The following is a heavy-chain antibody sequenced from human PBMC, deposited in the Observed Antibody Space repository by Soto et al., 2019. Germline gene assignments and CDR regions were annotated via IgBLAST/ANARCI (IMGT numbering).Heavy chain of an antibody. CDR3: ARVRQGCSAASCYLDP. Sequence: QVQLQESGPGLVKPSETLSLTCGVSGDSISSANWWQWVRQPPGKGLEWIGEIHHSGTTNYNPSLKSGVAISVDKSKNVFSLKLNSMTAADTGLYYCARVRQGCSAASCYLDPWGQGTLVAVSS. D-gene: IGHD2-2*01. CDR1: GDSISSANW. J-gene: IGHJ5*02. V-gene: IGHV4-4*02. CDR2: IHHSGTT.